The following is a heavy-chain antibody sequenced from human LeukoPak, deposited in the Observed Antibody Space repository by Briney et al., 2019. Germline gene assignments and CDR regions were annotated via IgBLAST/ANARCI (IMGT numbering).Heavy chain of an antibody. Sequence: GGSLRLSCAASGFTVSSNYMSWVRQAPGKGLEWVSVIYSGGSTYYADSVKGRFTISRDNSKNTLYLQMNSLRAEDTAVYYCARTSSSWSDFDYWGQGTLVTVSS. V-gene: IGHV3-66*01. CDR1: GFTVSSNY. CDR3: ARTSSSWSDFDY. D-gene: IGHD6-13*01. CDR2: IYSGGST. J-gene: IGHJ4*02.